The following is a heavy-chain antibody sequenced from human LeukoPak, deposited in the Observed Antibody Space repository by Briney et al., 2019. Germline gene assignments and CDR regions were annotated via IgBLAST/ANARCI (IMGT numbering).Heavy chain of an antibody. CDR3: ARATIAAARMDV. D-gene: IGHD6-13*01. Sequence: SETLSLTCTVSGGSISSYYWSWIRQPPGKGLEWIGCIYYSGSTNYNPSLKSRVTISVDTSKNQFSLKLSSVTAADTAVYYCARATIAAARMDVWGKGTTVTVSS. J-gene: IGHJ6*04. V-gene: IGHV4-59*01. CDR2: IYYSGST. CDR1: GGSISSYY.